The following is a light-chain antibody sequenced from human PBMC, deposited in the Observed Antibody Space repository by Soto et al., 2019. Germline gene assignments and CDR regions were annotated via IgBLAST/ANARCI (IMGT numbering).Light chain of an antibody. CDR1: SSDVGLYNY. CDR2: EVS. J-gene: IGLJ2*01. Sequence: QSVLTQPASVSGSPGQSITISCTGTSSDVGLYNYVSWYQQRPGKAPKLMISEVSNRPSGVSNRFSGSKSGNTASLTISGLQAEDEADYYCNSFTSTSTLIFGGGTKLTVL. CDR3: NSFTSTSTLI. V-gene: IGLV2-14*01.